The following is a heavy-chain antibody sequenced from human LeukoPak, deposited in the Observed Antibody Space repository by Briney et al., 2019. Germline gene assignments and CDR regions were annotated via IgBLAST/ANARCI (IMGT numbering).Heavy chain of an antibody. CDR2: IIPIFGTA. CDR3: ARDRSYYGSGSYYAD. V-gene: IGHV1-69*06. D-gene: IGHD3-10*01. J-gene: IGHJ4*02. Sequence: SVKVSCKASGGTFSSYAISWVRQAPGQGLEWMGGIIPIFGTANYAQKFQGRVTITADKSTSTAYMELSSLRSEDTAVYYCARDRSYYGSGSYYADWGQGTLVTVSS. CDR1: GGTFSSYA.